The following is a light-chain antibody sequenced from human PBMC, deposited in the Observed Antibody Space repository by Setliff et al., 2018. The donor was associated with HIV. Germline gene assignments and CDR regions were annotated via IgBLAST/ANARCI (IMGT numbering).Light chain of an antibody. J-gene: IGKJ1*01. Sequence: EIVLTQSPATLSLSPGEKAILSCRASLSVNKFLAWYQQKPGQAPRLVIYDASKRATGIPARFSGSGSGTDFSLVISSLEPEDFAIYYCQQRGTWPPTVGQGTKVDIK. CDR3: QQRGTWPPT. V-gene: IGKV3-11*01. CDR2: DAS. CDR1: LSVNKF.